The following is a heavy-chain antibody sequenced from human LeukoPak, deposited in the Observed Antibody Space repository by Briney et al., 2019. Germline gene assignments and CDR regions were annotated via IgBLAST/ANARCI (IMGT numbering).Heavy chain of an antibody. CDR3: ALDRRSGAFDL. CDR1: GFIFSDAW. J-gene: IGHJ3*01. Sequence: GGSLRLSCVASGFIFSDAWMSWVRQAPGKGLEWVGHIKNQADGGTTNYAAPVKGRFTISRDDSKNTLYVQMNSLKIEDTALYYCALDRRSGAFDLWGQGTMVTVSS. D-gene: IGHD1-14*01. V-gene: IGHV3-15*01. CDR2: IKNQADGGTT.